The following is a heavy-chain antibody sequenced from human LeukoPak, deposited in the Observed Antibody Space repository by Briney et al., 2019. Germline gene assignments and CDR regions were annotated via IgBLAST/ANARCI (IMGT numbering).Heavy chain of an antibody. V-gene: IGHV5-51*01. Sequence: GESLKISCKGSGYSFTSYWIGWVRQMPGKGLDWMGIIYPGDSDTRYSPSFQGQVTISADKSISTAYLQWSSLKASDTAMYYCARLRGNLGVTTAYWYFDLWGRGTLVTVSS. CDR1: GYSFTSYW. CDR2: IYPGDSDT. D-gene: IGHD4-17*01. CDR3: ARLRGNLGVTTAYWYFDL. J-gene: IGHJ2*01.